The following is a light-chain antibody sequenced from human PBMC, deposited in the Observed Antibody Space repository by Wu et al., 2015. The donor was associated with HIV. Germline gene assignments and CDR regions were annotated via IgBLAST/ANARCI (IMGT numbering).Light chain of an antibody. V-gene: IGKV1-9*01. CDR2: AAS. Sequence: DFQLTQSPSLLSASVGDRVSITCRASQAIYTYLAWYQQKPGKAPKLLIYAASRLQSGVPSRFSGSGYGTQFTLTINSLQPEDFATYYCQQSYSTPWTFGQGTKVEIK. J-gene: IGKJ1*01. CDR1: QAIYTY. CDR3: QQSYSTPWT.